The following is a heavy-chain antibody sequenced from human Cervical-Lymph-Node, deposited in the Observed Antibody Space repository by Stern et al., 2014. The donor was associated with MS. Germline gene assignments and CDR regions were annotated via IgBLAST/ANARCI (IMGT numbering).Heavy chain of an antibody. V-gene: IGHV1-69*01. Sequence: QVPLVQYGAEVTKPGSSVKVSCKASGGTISKFPSSWVRQAPGQGLEWMGGIFPFFGTPAYAQEFRGRVTITADVSTSTVYMELSSLRSDDTAVYYCALSSETSDRWYSLGYDLWGQGTLVTVSS. J-gene: IGHJ5*02. CDR3: ALSSETSDRWYSLGYDL. D-gene: IGHD6-13*01. CDR2: IFPFFGTP. CDR1: GGTISKFP.